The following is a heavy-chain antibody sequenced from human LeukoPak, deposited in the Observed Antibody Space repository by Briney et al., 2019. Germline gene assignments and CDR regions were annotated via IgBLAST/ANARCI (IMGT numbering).Heavy chain of an antibody. D-gene: IGHD3-22*01. CDR3: ARDTGFYFDPERHYYMDV. CDR1: GGSFSDHY. CDR2: INQSGSA. J-gene: IGHJ6*03. V-gene: IGHV4-34*01. Sequence: SETLSLTCVIDGGSFSDHYWSWIRQPPGKGLEWIGEINQSGSANYNPSLKSRVTISVDTSKNQVSLKLSFVTAADTAVYFCARDTGFYFDPERHYYMDVWGEGTTVTVSS.